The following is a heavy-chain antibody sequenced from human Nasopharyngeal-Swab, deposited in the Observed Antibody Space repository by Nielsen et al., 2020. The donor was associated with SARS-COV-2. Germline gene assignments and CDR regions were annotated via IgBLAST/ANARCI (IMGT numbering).Heavy chain of an antibody. CDR2: IRSKAYGGTT. J-gene: IGHJ4*02. Sequence: GGSLRLSCAASGFTFSSYSMNWVRQAPGKGLEWVGFIRSKAYGGTTEYAASVKGRFTISRDDSKSIAYLQMNSLKTEDTAVYYCTRVAVYYDSSGYYSGWGQGTLVTVSS. D-gene: IGHD3-22*01. CDR1: GFTFSSYS. CDR3: TRVAVYYDSSGYYSG. V-gene: IGHV3-49*04.